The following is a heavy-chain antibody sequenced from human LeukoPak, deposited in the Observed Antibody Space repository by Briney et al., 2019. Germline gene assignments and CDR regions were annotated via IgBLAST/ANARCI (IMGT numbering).Heavy chain of an antibody. CDR3: ARRKYGDCCFDY. D-gene: IGHD2-21*02. Sequence: GGSLRLSCAASGFTFSSYAMSWVRQAPGKGLEWVSAISGGGRTYYADSVNGRFTISRDNSKNTLDLQMDSMRAEDTAVYYCARRKYGDCCFDYWGQGTLVTVSS. CDR2: ISGGGRT. V-gene: IGHV3-23*01. J-gene: IGHJ4*02. CDR1: GFTFSSYA.